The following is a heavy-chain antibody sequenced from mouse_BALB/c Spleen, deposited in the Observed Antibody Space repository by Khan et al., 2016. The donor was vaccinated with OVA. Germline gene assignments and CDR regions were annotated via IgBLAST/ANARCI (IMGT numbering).Heavy chain of an antibody. J-gene: IGHJ4*01. Sequence: VQLKESGAELVRPGALVKLSCKASGFNLKDYNMHWVKQRPEQGLEWIGWIDPENGNTIYDQKFQDKATLNAAKSSNTAYLQRRSRTAEDTAVYYCASSDYEGIDYWGQGRSVTVSS. D-gene: IGHD2-13*01. CDR2: IDPENGNT. CDR1: GFNLKDYN. CDR3: ASSDYEGIDY. V-gene: IGHV14-1*02.